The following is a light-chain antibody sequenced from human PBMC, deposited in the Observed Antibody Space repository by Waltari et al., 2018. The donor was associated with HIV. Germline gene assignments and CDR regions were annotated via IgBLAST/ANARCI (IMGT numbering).Light chain of an antibody. CDR1: QSISAY. J-gene: IGKJ1*01. Sequence: DIQMTQSPSSLSASVGDRVTITCRASQSISAYLCWYQQKPRKAPKLLISASSSLQSGVSSRFSGSGSETDFTLTISSLQPEDFATYYCQQSYTAPWTFGQGTKVEIK. CDR2: ASS. V-gene: IGKV1-39*01. CDR3: QQSYTAPWT.